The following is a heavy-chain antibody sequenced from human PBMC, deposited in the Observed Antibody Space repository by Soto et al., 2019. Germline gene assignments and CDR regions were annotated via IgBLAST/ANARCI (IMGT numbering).Heavy chain of an antibody. V-gene: IGHV1-3*01. D-gene: IGHD3-10*01. CDR1: GYTCTSYA. Sequence: QVQLVQCGAEVKKPGASVKVSCKASGYTCTSYAMHWVRQAHGQRLEWMGWINAGNGNTKYSQKFQGRVTITRDTSASTVYMEQSSLRSEDTAVYYCARRGAYYGSGGDYGMDVWGQGTTVTVSS. CDR3: ARRGAYYGSGGDYGMDV. J-gene: IGHJ6*02. CDR2: INAGNGNT.